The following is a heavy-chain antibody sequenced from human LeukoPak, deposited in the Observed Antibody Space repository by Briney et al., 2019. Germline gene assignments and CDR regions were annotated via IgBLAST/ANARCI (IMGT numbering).Heavy chain of an antibody. D-gene: IGHD2-15*01. Sequence: ASVKVSCKASGYTFTSYGISWVRQAPGQGLEWMGWINPNSGGTNYAQNFQGRVTMTRDTSISTVYMELSRLQSDDTAVFYCARDRLRLGYERTNWFDPWGQGTLVTVSS. CDR3: ARDRLRLGYERTNWFDP. CDR2: INPNSGGT. CDR1: GYTFTSYG. V-gene: IGHV1-2*02. J-gene: IGHJ5*02.